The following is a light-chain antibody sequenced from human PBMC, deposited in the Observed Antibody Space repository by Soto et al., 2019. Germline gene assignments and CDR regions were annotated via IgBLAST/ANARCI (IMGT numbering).Light chain of an antibody. CDR1: QSVGSD. J-gene: IGKJ1*01. CDR3: HQYENWPQT. Sequence: EIVMTQSPATLSVSPGARATLSFRASQSVGSDLVWYRQKLGQAPRLLIYRASTRATGIPARFSGSGSGTEFTLTISSLQSEDFALYYCHQYENWPQTFGQGTKVDIK. CDR2: RAS. V-gene: IGKV3-15*01.